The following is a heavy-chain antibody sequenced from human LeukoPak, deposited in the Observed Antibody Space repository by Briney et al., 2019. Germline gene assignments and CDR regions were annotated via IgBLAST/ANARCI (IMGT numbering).Heavy chain of an antibody. CDR2: IHSDARST. D-gene: IGHD5-18*01. Sequence: GGSLRLSCAASGFTFSTYWMHWVRQAPGKGLVWVSRIHSDARSTSYADSVNGRFTISRDKAKNTLYLQMNSLRAEDTAVYYCARDRPGNTAIDYWGQGTLVTVSS. CDR3: ARDRPGNTAIDY. J-gene: IGHJ4*02. CDR1: GFTFSTYW. V-gene: IGHV3-74*01.